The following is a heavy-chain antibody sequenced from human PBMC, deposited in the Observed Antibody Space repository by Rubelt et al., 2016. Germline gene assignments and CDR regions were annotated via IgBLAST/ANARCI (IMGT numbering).Heavy chain of an antibody. V-gene: IGHV1-2*02. D-gene: IGHD6-19*01. CDR1: GYTFTGYY. Sequence: QVQLVQSGAGVKKPGASVKVSCKASGYTFTGYYMHWVRQAPGQGLGWMGWVKPNSGGTKYAQKFQGRVTMTRDTSSSPAYMELSRLRSDDTAGYYCARDLYKGPRWLVAYWGQGTLVTVSS. J-gene: IGHJ4*02. CDR3: ARDLYKGPRWLVAY. CDR2: VKPNSGGT.